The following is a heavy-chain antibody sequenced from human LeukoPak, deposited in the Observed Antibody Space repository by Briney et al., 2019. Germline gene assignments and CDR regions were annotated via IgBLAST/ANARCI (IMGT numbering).Heavy chain of an antibody. D-gene: IGHD1-26*01. CDR2: IYYSGST. J-gene: IGHJ4*02. V-gene: IGHV4-39*07. Sequence: PSETLSLTCTVSGGSISSSSYYWGWIRQPPGKGLEWIGSIYYSGSTYYNPSLKSRITMSVDTSKNQFYLKLSSVTAADTAVYYCARYCLGATGYFDYWGQGTLVTVSS. CDR3: ARYCLGATGYFDY. CDR1: GGSISSSSYY.